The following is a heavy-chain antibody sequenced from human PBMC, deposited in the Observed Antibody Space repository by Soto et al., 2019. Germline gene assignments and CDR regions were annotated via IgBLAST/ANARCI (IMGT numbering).Heavy chain of an antibody. V-gene: IGHV3-48*02. CDR3: ARVGRGVYGMDV. CDR1: GFTFSSYS. Sequence: VVSLRLSCAASGFTFSSYSINWVRQAPGKGLEWFSYITSDSSTISYADSVKGRFTVSRDNAKNSLYLQMNSLRDEDTAVYYCARVGRGVYGMDVWGQGTSVTVSS. CDR2: ITSDSSTI. J-gene: IGHJ6*02. D-gene: IGHD2-8*01.